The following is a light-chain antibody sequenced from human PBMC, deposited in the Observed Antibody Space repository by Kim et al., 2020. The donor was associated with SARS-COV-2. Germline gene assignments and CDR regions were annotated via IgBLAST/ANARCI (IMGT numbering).Light chain of an antibody. V-gene: IGLV1-44*01. CDR1: NSNVGSHS. J-gene: IGLJ2*01. Sequence: QSVLTQPPSVSGTPGHRVTISCSGANSNVGSHSVNWYRHLPGTAPRLLIYANNHRPSWVPDRFSGSKSGTSAFLAISGLQSEDEAAYYCASWDGSLNVLVFGGGTQLTVL. CDR2: ANN. CDR3: ASWDGSLNVLV.